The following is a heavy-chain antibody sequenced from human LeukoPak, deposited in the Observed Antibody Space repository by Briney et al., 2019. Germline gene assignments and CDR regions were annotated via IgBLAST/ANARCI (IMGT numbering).Heavy chain of an antibody. V-gene: IGHV3-74*01. D-gene: IGHD3-10*01. CDR1: GFTFSSYW. Sequence: GGSLRLSCAASGFTFSSYWMHWVRQAPGKGLVWVSRINSDGSSTSYADSVKGRFTISRDYAKNTLYLQMNSLRAEDTAVYYCARDVSRGWFDPWGQGTLVTVSS. CDR3: ARDVSRGWFDP. CDR2: INSDGSST. J-gene: IGHJ5*02.